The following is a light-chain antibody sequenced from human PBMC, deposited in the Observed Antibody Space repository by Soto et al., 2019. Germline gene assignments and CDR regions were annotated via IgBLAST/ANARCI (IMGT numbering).Light chain of an antibody. CDR2: NND. Sequence: QSALTQPPSASGTPGQRVNISCSGSSSNIGTNSVSWYQHLPGTAPKLIIYNNDRRPSGVPDRFSGSKSDTSASLAISGLQSEDETDYYCAAWDDSLNGPVFGGGTKVTVL. CDR3: AAWDDSLNGPV. CDR1: SSNIGTNS. J-gene: IGLJ2*01. V-gene: IGLV1-44*01.